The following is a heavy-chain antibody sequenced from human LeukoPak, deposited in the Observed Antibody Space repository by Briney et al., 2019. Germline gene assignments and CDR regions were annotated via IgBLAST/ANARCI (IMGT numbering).Heavy chain of an antibody. V-gene: IGHV4-59*01. D-gene: IGHD3-22*01. CDR3: ARALSPYYYDSSGYYFDY. CDR1: GGSISSYF. Sequence: PSETLSLTCTFSGGSISSYFWSWIRQPPGKGLGWIGYIYYSGSTNYNPSLKSRVTISVDTSKNQFSLKLSSVTAADTAVYYCARALSPYYYDSSGYYFDYWGQGTLVTVSS. J-gene: IGHJ4*02. CDR2: IYYSGST.